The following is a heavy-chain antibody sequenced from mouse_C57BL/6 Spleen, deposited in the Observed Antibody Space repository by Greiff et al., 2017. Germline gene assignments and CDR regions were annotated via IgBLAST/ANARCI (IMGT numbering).Heavy chain of an antibody. Sequence: VKQRPGQGLEWIGRIHPSDSDTNYNQKFKGKATLTVDKSSSTAYMQLSSLTSEDSAVYYCAICGDVEAMDYWGQGTSVTVSS. CDR3: AICGDVEAMDY. J-gene: IGHJ4*01. CDR2: IHPSDSDT. V-gene: IGHV1-74*01.